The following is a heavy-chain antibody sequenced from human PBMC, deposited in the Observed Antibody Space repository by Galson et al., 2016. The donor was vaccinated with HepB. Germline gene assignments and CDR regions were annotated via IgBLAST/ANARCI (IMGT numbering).Heavy chain of an antibody. Sequence: SLRLSCAASGFTFSNAWMSWVRQAPGKGLEWVGRIKSRTDSGTIEYAAPVRGRFTISRDDSKNTLYLHMNSLKTADTAVYYCTTLYFDWVDWLDYDGVDVWGQGTTVTVSS. J-gene: IGHJ6*02. CDR1: GFTFSNAW. D-gene: IGHD3-9*01. CDR2: IKSRTDSGTI. V-gene: IGHV3-15*01. CDR3: TTLYFDWVDWLDYDGVDV.